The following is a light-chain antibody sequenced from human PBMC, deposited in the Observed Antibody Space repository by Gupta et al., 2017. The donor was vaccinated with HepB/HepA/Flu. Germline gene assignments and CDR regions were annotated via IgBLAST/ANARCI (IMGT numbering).Light chain of an antibody. V-gene: IGLV2-14*01. CDR2: NVF. Sequence: QSALAQPASVSGSPGQSLTISCTGTNSDYVSWYQQYTGKAPKVLLYNVFDRPSGVAHRFSGSKSGNTASLTISGLQAEDEANYYCSSYTVTSTLVVFGGGTNLTVL. CDR3: SSYTVTSTLVV. J-gene: IGLJ2*01. CDR1: NSDY.